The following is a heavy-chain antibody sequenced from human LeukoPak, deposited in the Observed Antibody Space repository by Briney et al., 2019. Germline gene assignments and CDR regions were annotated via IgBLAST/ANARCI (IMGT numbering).Heavy chain of an antibody. D-gene: IGHD3-3*01. CDR2: IYYSGST. CDR1: GGSFSGYY. J-gene: IGHJ6*02. CDR3: ARHLPFTYYDFWSGYQDPYGMDV. Sequence: SETLSLTCAVYGGSFSGYYWSWIRQPPGKGLEWIGYIYYSGSTNYNPSLKSRVTISVDTSKNQFSLKLSSVTAADTAVYYCARHLPFTYYDFWSGYQDPYGMDVWGQGTTVTVSS. V-gene: IGHV4-59*08.